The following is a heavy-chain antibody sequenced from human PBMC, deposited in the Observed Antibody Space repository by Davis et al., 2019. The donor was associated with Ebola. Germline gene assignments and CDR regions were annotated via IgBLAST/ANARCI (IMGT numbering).Heavy chain of an antibody. J-gene: IGHJ6*03. CDR1: GGSISSPF. Sequence: PSETLSLTCLVSGGSISSPFWTWIRQSPGKGLEWIGYIHSSGNTNYNPSFKSRVTVSLDASKSQSSLKLSSVTAADTAVYYCATGIDSSWPLGHYCMDVWGKGTTVTVSS. V-gene: IGHV4-59*11. CDR3: ATGIDSSWPLGHYCMDV. CDR2: IHSSGNT. D-gene: IGHD6-13*01.